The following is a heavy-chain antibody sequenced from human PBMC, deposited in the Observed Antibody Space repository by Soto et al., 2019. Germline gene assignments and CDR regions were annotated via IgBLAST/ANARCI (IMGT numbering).Heavy chain of an antibody. CDR2: INAGNGNT. CDR1: GYTFICYA. J-gene: IGHJ5*02. CDR3: ARSECNYSRFDL. V-gene: IGHV1-3*01. Sequence: QAQLVQTGAEVKKPAAPVTASCKASGYTFICYALHCVRQAPGQRLEWIGKINAGNGNTKYSQECKGRVTIARDTSARTAYMELSSTRSEVTAIYYCARSECNYSRFDLRGQGTLVTVSS. D-gene: IGHD2-21*01.